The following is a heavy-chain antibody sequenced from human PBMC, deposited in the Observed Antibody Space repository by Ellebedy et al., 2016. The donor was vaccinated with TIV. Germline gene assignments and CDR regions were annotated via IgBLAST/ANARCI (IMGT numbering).Heavy chain of an antibody. D-gene: IGHD5-18*01. CDR3: TSRVLGVDTAMDIDY. CDR1: GFSFSGFT. CDR2: IRNEGNSYAT. J-gene: IGHJ4*02. Sequence: PGGSLRLSCTGSGFSFSGFTMQWVRQASGKGLEWVGRIRNEGNSYATAYAASVKGRFTISRDDSKNTAYLQMNSLEIEDTAVYYCTSRVLGVDTAMDIDYWGQGTLVTVSS. V-gene: IGHV3-73*01.